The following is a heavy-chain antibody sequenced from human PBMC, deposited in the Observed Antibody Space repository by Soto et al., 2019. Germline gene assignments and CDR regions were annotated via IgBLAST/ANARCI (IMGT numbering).Heavy chain of an antibody. D-gene: IGHD5-12*01. CDR3: ARGVYSGYDYGLDY. Sequence: PSETLSLTCTVSGGPINSGDYYWSWIRQPPGKGLEWIGYIYYSGSTYYNPSLKSRVTISVDTSKNQFSLKLSSVTAADTAVYYCARGVYSGYDYGLDYWGQGTLVTVSS. J-gene: IGHJ4*02. CDR2: IYYSGST. V-gene: IGHV4-30-4*01. CDR1: GGPINSGDYY.